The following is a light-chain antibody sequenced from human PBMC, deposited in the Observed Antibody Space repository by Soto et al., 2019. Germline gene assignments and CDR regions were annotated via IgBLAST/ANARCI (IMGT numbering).Light chain of an antibody. Sequence: DIRMTQSPSSLSASVGDRVNITCRASKSISSYLNWYQHKPGTAPKLLIYAAYRLQSGVPSRFTGSGSRTDFTLTISSLQPEDFATYFCQQSNSSPYTFGQGTKVDIK. J-gene: IGKJ2*01. CDR1: KSISSY. V-gene: IGKV1-39*01. CDR3: QQSNSSPYT. CDR2: AAY.